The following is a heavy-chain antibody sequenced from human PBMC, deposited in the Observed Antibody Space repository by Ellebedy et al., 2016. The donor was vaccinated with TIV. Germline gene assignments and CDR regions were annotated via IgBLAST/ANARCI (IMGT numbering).Heavy chain of an antibody. D-gene: IGHD2-2*01. CDR3: ARDFPGYCSSTSCYDEVDP. J-gene: IGHJ5*02. Sequence: GGSLRLXCAASGFTFDDYGMSWVRQAPGNGLEWVSGINWNGGSTGYADSVKGRFTISRDNAKNSLYLQMNSLRAEDTAVYYCARDFPGYCSSTSCYDEVDPWGQGTLVTVSS. V-gene: IGHV3-20*04. CDR1: GFTFDDYG. CDR2: INWNGGST.